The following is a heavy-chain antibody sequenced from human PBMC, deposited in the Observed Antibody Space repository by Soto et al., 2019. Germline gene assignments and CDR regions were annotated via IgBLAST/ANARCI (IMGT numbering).Heavy chain of an antibody. V-gene: IGHV3-72*01. CDR1: GFTFSAHY. CDR3: ARVSLVGPSGGRYFDY. CDR2: IKNKANSYTT. J-gene: IGHJ4*02. D-gene: IGHD1-26*01. Sequence: EVQLVESGGGLVQPGGSLRLSCAASGFTFSAHYMDWVRQAPGKGLEWVGRIKNKANSYTTEYAASVEGRCTISREDSQTSLYLQMSSRKTEDTAVYYCARVSLVGPSGGRYFDYWGQGSQVAVSS.